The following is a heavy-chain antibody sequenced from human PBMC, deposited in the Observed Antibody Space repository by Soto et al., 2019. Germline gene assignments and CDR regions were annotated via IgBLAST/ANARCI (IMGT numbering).Heavy chain of an antibody. CDR3: ARVPTP. V-gene: IGHV4-59*12. J-gene: IGHJ5*02. CDR2: IYYSGST. Sequence: SETLSLTCTVSGGSISSYYWSWIRQSPGKGLEWIGYIYYSGSTYYNPSLKSLVTISVDRSKNQFSLKLSSVTAADTAVYYCARVPTPWGQGTLVTVSS. CDR1: GGSISSYY. D-gene: IGHD2-2*01.